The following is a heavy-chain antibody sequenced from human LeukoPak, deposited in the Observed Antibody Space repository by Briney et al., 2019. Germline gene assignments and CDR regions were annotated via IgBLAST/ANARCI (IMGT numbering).Heavy chain of an antibody. D-gene: IGHD6-6*01. CDR3: AKGEGECSSSSGLFIPCYYYYMDV. V-gene: IGHV3-23*01. CDR1: GFTFSSYA. CDR2: ISGSGGST. Sequence: GGSLRLSCAASGFTFSSYAMSWVRQAPGKGLEWVSAISGSGGSTYYADSVKGRFTISRDNSKNTLYLQMNSLRAEDTAVYYCAKGEGECSSSSGLFIPCYYYYMDVWGKGTTVTVSS. J-gene: IGHJ6*03.